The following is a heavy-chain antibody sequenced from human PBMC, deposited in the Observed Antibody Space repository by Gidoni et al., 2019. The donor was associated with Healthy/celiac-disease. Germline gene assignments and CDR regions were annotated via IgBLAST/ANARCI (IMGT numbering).Heavy chain of an antibody. CDR2: IYYSGST. V-gene: IGHV4-59*01. J-gene: IGHJ3*02. Sequence: QVQLQESGPGLVKPSETLSLTCTVSGGSISSYYWSWIRQPPGKGLEWIGYIYYSGSTNYNPSLKSRVTISVDTSKNQFSLKLSSVTAADTAVYYCARDKPDPGNFDIWGQGTMVTVSS. CDR3: ARDKPDPGNFDI. CDR1: GGSISSYY.